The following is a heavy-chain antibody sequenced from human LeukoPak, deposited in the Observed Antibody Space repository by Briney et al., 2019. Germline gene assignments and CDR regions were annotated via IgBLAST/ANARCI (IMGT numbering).Heavy chain of an antibody. CDR3: ARGLRDGYNGEIGY. D-gene: IGHD5-24*01. CDR1: GYSISSGYY. V-gene: IGHV4-38-2*01. Sequence: PSETLSLTCAVSGYSISSGYYWDWIRQPPGKGLEWIGSIHHSGRSYYNSSLRSRVTISIDTSKNQLSLNLNSVTAADTAVYYCARGLRDGYNGEIGYWGQGTLVTVSS. CDR2: IHHSGRS. J-gene: IGHJ4*02.